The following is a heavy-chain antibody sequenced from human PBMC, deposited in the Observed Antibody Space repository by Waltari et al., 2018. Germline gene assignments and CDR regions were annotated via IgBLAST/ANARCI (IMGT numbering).Heavy chain of an antibody. CDR3: AKGGGL. J-gene: IGHJ2*01. CDR1: GFHFRNYG. V-gene: IGHV3-30*02. CDR2: IRYDGSNK. Sequence: QVRLVESGGGVVQPGGSLRLSCEESGFHFRNYGLHWVRQAPGKGLELVAFIRYDGSNKYYADSVKGRFTISRDNSKNTLYLQMNSLRAEDTAVYYCAKGGGLWGRGTLVTVSS. D-gene: IGHD2-15*01.